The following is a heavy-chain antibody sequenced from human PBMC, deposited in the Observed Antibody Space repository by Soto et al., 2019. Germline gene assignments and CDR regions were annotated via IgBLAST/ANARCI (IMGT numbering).Heavy chain of an antibody. CDR1: GGTFSSYA. CDR3: ARATVVVVPAATRYYGMDV. V-gene: IGHV1-69*13. D-gene: IGHD2-2*01. Sequence: SVKVSCKASGGTFSSYAISWVRQAPGQGLEWMGGIIPIFGTANYAQKFQGRVTITADESTSTAYMELSSLGSEDTAVYYCARATVVVVPAATRYYGMDVWGQGTTVTVSS. J-gene: IGHJ6*02. CDR2: IIPIFGTA.